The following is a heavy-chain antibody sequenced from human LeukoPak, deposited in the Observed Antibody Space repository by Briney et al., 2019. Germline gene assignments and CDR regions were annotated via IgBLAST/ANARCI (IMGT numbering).Heavy chain of an antibody. CDR1: GGTFSSYA. CDR2: FIPSGGST. D-gene: IGHD6-13*01. Sequence: ASVKVSCKASGGTFSSYAISWVRQAPGQGLEWMGIFIPSGGSTSYAQKFQGRVTMTKDTSTSTVYMELSSLRSEDTAVYYCARDPLKVAATGLDYWGQGTLVTVSS. J-gene: IGHJ4*02. V-gene: IGHV1-46*01. CDR3: ARDPLKVAATGLDY.